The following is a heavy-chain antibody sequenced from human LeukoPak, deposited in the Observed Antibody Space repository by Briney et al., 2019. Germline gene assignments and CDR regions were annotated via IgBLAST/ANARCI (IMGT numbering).Heavy chain of an antibody. V-gene: IGHV3-23*01. Sequence: ETLSLTCSVSGYSLSSGYYWGWVRQPPGKGLEWVSSIFPSGGEIHYADSVRGRFTISRDNSKSTLSLQMNSLRAEDTAIYYCATYRQVLLPFESWGQGTLVTVSS. J-gene: IGHJ4*02. CDR1: GYSLSSGYY. CDR3: ATYRQVLLPFES. CDR2: IFPSGGEI. D-gene: IGHD2-8*02.